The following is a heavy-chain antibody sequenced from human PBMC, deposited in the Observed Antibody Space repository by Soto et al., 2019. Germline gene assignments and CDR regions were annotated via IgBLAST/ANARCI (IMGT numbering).Heavy chain of an antibody. D-gene: IGHD2-2*02. V-gene: IGHV1-8*01. Sequence: QVQLVQSGAEVKKPGASVKVSCKASGYSFSTYDINWVRQAAGQGLEWMGWVNPKSGNTDYAQRFRGRVTMTSNTSISTAYMELSALTPEDTAVYYCARPYCDSTSCYKDWFDPWGQGTLVTVSS. CDR2: VNPKSGNT. CDR3: ARPYCDSTSCYKDWFDP. CDR1: GYSFSTYD. J-gene: IGHJ5*02.